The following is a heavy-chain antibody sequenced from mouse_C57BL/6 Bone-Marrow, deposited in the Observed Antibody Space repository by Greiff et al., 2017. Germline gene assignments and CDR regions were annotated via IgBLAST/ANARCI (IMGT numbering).Heavy chain of an antibody. CDR3: AKDYEYDGGYFDY. V-gene: IGHV1-53*01. J-gene: IGHJ2*01. CDR1: GYTFTSYW. D-gene: IGHD2-4*01. CDR2: INPSNGGT. Sequence: VQLQQPGTELVKPGASVKLSCKASGYTFTSYWMHWVQQRPGQGLEWIGNINPSNGGTNYNEKFKGKATLTVYKSSSTAYMQLSSLTSEDSAVYYCAKDYEYDGGYFDYWGQGTTLTVSS.